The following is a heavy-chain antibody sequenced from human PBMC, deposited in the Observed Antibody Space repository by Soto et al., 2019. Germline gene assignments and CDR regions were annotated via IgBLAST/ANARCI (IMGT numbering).Heavy chain of an antibody. CDR1: GGSISSGDYY. J-gene: IGHJ4*02. D-gene: IGHD5-18*01. CDR2: IYYSGST. V-gene: IGHV4-30-4*01. Sequence: QVQLQESGPGLVKPSQTLSLTCTVSGGSISSGDYYWSWIRQPPGKGLEWIGYIYYSGSTYYNPSLKSRVTISVDTSKNQFSLRLSAVTAADTAVYYCARVDTAMITEDCWGQGTLVTVSS. CDR3: ARVDTAMITEDC.